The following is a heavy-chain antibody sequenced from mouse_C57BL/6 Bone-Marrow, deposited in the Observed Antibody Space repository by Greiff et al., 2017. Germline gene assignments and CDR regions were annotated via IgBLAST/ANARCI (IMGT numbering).Heavy chain of an antibody. CDR2: IYPRSGNT. CDR1: GYTFTSYG. J-gene: IGHJ3*01. V-gene: IGHV1-81*01. CDR3: AYYYGSSYVFAY. D-gene: IGHD1-1*01. Sequence: QVQLQQSGADLARPGASVKLSCKASGYTFTSYGISWVKQRTGQGLEWIGEIYPRSGNTYYNEKFKGKATLTADKSSSTAYMELRSLTSEDSAVYFCAYYYGSSYVFAYWGQGTLVTVSA.